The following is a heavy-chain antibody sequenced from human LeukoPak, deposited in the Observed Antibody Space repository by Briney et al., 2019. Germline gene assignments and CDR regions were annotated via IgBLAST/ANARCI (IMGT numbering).Heavy chain of an antibody. D-gene: IGHD3-10*01. CDR3: ARSLWFGEWWFDP. J-gene: IGHJ5*02. CDR2: IYYSGST. V-gene: IGHV4-59*01. Sequence: SETLSLTCTVPGGSISSYYWSWIRQPPGKGLEWIGYIYYSGSTNYNPSLKSRVTISVDTSKNQFSLKLSSVTAADTAVYYCARSLWFGEWWFDPWGQGTLVTVSS. CDR1: GGSISSYY.